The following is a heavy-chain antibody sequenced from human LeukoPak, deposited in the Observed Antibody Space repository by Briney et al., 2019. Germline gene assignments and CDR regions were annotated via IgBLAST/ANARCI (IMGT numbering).Heavy chain of an antibody. CDR1: GFTFSSYS. Sequence: GGSLRLSCAASGFTFSSYSMLWVRQAPGKGLEWVSYISSSSSTIYYADSVKGRFTISRDNAKNTLYLQMNSLRAEDTAVYYCAAPGHGGYWGQGTLVTVSS. V-gene: IGHV3-48*01. J-gene: IGHJ4*02. CDR3: AAPGHGGY. D-gene: IGHD3-16*01. CDR2: ISSSSSTI.